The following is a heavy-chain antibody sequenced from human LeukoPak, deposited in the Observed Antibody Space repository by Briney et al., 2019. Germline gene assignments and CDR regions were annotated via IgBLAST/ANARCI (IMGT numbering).Heavy chain of an antibody. Sequence: PGGSLRLSCAASGFTFSSYAMHWVRQAPGKGLEWVAVISYDGSNKYYADSVKGRFTISRDNSKNTLYLQMNSLRAEDTAVYYCARGHSGYCSGGSCYGRAYYYYGMDVWGQGTTVTVSS. D-gene: IGHD2-15*01. CDR2: ISYDGSNK. V-gene: IGHV3-30-3*01. CDR3: ARGHSGYCSGGSCYGRAYYYYGMDV. CDR1: GFTFSSYA. J-gene: IGHJ6*02.